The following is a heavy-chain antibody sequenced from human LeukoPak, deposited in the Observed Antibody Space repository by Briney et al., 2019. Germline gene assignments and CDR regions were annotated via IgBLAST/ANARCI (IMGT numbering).Heavy chain of an antibody. CDR3: ARDLVTVTKGFDI. D-gene: IGHD4-17*01. CDR2: ISYTGST. Sequence: SETLSLTCAVSDDSFSSHYWTWIRQPPGKGLEWIGYISYTGSTNYNPSLKSRVTISIDTSRNQFSLGLSSVTAADTAVYYCARDLVTVTKGFDIWGQGTMVSVSS. CDR1: DDSFSSHY. V-gene: IGHV4-59*11. J-gene: IGHJ3*02.